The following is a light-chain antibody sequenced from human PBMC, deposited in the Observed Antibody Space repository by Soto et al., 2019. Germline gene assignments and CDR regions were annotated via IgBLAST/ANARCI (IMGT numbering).Light chain of an antibody. CDR3: SSHAGTHSNVL. CDR1: SSDVGTSTY. Sequence: QSVLTQPPSASGSPGQSVTISCTGTSSDVGTSTYVSWFHQLPRKAPKLIIYEVSKRPSGVPDRFSGSTSANTASPTVSGLQAEDEADSYCSSHAGTHSNVLFGGGTKLTVL. V-gene: IGLV2-8*01. J-gene: IGLJ3*02. CDR2: EVS.